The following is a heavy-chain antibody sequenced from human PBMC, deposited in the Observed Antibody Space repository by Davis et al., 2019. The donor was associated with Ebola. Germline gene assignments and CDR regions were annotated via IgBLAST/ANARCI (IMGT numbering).Heavy chain of an antibody. CDR2: IRSRPNNYAT. Sequence: GGSLRLSCVASEFSFSDTAVHWVRQASGKGLEWVARIRSRPNNYATAYAASVRGRFTISRDDSKNTAYLQMDSLETEDTAIYYCTRPSAVTDYYGMDVWGQGTTVTVS. J-gene: IGHJ6*02. CDR3: TRPSAVTDYYGMDV. V-gene: IGHV3-73*01. CDR1: EFSFSDTA. D-gene: IGHD4-11*01.